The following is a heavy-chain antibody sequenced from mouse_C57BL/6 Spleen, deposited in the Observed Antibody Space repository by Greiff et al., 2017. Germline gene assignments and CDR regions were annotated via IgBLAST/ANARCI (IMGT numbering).Heavy chain of an antibody. Sequence: EVQLQESGPELVKPGASVKISCKASGYSFTGYYMNWVKQSPEKSLEWIGEINPSTGGTTYNQKFKAKATLTVDKSSSTAYMQLKSLTSEDSAVYYCARSLRGFAGPWYFDVWGTGTTVTVSS. CDR1: GYSFTGYY. CDR2: INPSTGGT. J-gene: IGHJ1*03. V-gene: IGHV1-42*01. CDR3: ARSLRGFAGPWYFDV.